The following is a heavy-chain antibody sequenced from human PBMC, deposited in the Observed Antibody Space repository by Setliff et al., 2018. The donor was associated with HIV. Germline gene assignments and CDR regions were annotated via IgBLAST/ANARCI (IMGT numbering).Heavy chain of an antibody. CDR1: GFTFSSYG. CDR3: AREIGDYYDSSGYYPPTDYYYGMDV. CDR2: IWYDGSNK. Sequence: PGGSLRLSCAASGFTFSSYGMHWVRQAPGKGLEWVAVIWYDGSNKYYADSVKGRFTISRDNSKNTLYLQMNSLRAEDTAVYYCAREIGDYYDSSGYYPPTDYYYGMDVWGQGTTVTVSS. D-gene: IGHD3-22*01. V-gene: IGHV3-33*08. J-gene: IGHJ6*02.